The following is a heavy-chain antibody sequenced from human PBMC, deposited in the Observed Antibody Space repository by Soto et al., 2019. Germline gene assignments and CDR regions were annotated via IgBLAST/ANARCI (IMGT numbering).Heavy chain of an antibody. CDR1: GFSLTTSGVG. V-gene: IGHV2-5*02. CDR2: IFWDDDK. D-gene: IGHD2-2*01. Sequence: QITLKESGPTLVKPTQTLTLTCTFSGFSLTTSGVGVGWIRQSPGKALEWLAFIFWDDDKRYSPFLEGRLTITKDTSKNQVVLTMTNMDPVDTATYYCAHRLRCSVTSCPRDGFDMWGQGTMVSVSS. J-gene: IGHJ3*02. CDR3: AHRLRCSVTSCPRDGFDM.